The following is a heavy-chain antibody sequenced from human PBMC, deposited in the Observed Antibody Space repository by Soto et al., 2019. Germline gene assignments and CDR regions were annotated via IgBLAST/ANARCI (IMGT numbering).Heavy chain of an antibody. Sequence: VGSLRLSCAASGFTFSSYAMHWVRQAPGKGLEWVAVISYDGSNKYYADSVKGRFTISRDNSKNTLYLQMNSLRAEDTAVYYCARAQFGHYYDSSGSDYWGQGTLVTVSS. V-gene: IGHV3-30-3*01. CDR2: ISYDGSNK. D-gene: IGHD3-22*01. J-gene: IGHJ4*02. CDR3: ARAQFGHYYDSSGSDY. CDR1: GFTFSSYA.